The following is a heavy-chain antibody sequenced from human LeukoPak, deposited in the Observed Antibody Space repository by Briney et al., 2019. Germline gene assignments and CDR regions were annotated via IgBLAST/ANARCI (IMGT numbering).Heavy chain of an antibody. J-gene: IGHJ4*02. CDR1: GFTFSSYA. D-gene: IGHD2-2*01. V-gene: IGHV3-64*01. CDR2: ISSNGGST. CDR3: AKLVVPAGHPPH. Sequence: QPGGSLRLSCAASGFTFSSYAMHWVRQAPGKGLEYVSAISSNGGSTYYANSVKGRFTISRDNSKNTLYLQMGSLRAEDTAVYYCAKLVVPAGHPPHWGQGTLVTVSS.